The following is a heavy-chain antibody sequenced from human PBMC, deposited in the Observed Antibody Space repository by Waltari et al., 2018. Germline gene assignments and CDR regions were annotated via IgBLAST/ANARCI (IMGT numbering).Heavy chain of an antibody. Sequence: EVQLVESGGGLVQPGGSLRLSCAVSGFTFSDYWMSWVRQAPGKGLEGVAKRKEDGSVTNYVDSLKGRLTISRDNARNSLFLQMNSLGDEDTAIYYCARASSSSSYDAWGQGTLVTVSS. V-gene: IGHV3-7*04. CDR3: ARASSSSSYDA. CDR1: GFTFSDYW. J-gene: IGHJ5*02. CDR2: RKEDGSVT. D-gene: IGHD6-6*01.